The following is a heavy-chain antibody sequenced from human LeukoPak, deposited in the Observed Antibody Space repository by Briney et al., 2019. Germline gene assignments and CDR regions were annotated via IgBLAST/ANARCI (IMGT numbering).Heavy chain of an antibody. CDR3: ALYTYGYSFDY. CDR2: IKQDGSEN. D-gene: IGHD3-10*01. CDR1: GFTFSGYW. J-gene: IGHJ4*02. Sequence: PGGSRRLSCAASGFTFSGYWMSWVRQAPGKGLEWVANIKQDGSENHYVDSVKGRFTISRDNAKNSLYLQMNSLRVEDTAVYYCALYTYGYSFDYWGQGALVIVSS. V-gene: IGHV3-7*03.